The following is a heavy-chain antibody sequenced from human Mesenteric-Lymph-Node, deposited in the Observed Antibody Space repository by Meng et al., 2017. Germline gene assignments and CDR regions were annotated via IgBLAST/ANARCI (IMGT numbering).Heavy chain of an antibody. CDR1: GFTFNQHI. CDR2: MSSDGNSK. Sequence: GGSLRLSCVASGFTFNQHIIHWVRRAPGRGLEWVAVMSSDGNSKYYTGSVQGRFTISRDNSMNTLYLQMNSLRAEDTAVYYCARVKRSNHGGRFAFDIWGQGTMVTVSS. D-gene: IGHD4-11*01. V-gene: IGHV3-30*04. J-gene: IGHJ3*02. CDR3: ARVKRSNHGGRFAFDI.